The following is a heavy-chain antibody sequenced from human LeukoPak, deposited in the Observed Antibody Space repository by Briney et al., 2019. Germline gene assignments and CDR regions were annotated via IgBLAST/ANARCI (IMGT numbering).Heavy chain of an antibody. D-gene: IGHD3-10*01. CDR2: ISAYNGNT. Sequence: ASVKVSCKASGYTFTSYGISWVRRAPGQGLEWMGWISAYNGNTNYAQKLQGRVTMTTDTSTSTAYMELRSLRSDDTAVYYCARDGPLWFGELLIFHYWGQGTLVTVSS. V-gene: IGHV1-18*01. CDR3: ARDGPLWFGELLIFHY. J-gene: IGHJ4*02. CDR1: GYTFTSYG.